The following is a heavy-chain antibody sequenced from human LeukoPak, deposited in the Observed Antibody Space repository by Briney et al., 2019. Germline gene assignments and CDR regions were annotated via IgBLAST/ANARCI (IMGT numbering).Heavy chain of an antibody. CDR3: ATYYDSGVYYPL. D-gene: IGHD3-22*01. V-gene: IGHV4-59*08. Sequence: SETLSLTCSVSGASISSYNWGWIRQPPGKGLEWIGHFYYSGSPNYTPSLRSRLTMSVDTSKNQFSLRLASATAADTALYYCATYYDSGVYYPLWGLGILVTVSS. CDR1: GASISSYN. CDR2: FYYSGSP. J-gene: IGHJ4*02.